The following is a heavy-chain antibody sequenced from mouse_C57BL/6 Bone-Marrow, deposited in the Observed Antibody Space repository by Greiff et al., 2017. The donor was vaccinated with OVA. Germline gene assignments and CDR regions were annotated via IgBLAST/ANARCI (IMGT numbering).Heavy chain of an antibody. CDR3: ARTPYYYGSSPWFAY. CDR1: GYSFTGYY. V-gene: IGHV1-42*01. D-gene: IGHD1-1*01. J-gene: IGHJ3*01. Sequence: EVQLQQSGPELVKPGASVKISCKASGYSFTGYYMNWVKQSPEKSLEWIGEINPSTGGTTYNQKFKAKATLTVDKSSSTAYMQLKSLTSEDSAVYYCARTPYYYGSSPWFAYWGQGTLVTVSA. CDR2: INPSTGGT.